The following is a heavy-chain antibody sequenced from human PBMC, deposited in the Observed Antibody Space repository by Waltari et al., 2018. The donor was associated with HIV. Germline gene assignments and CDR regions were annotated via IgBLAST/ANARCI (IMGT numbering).Heavy chain of an antibody. D-gene: IGHD3-10*01. J-gene: IGHJ4*02. V-gene: IGHV3-7*01. CDR2: INQAGTER. CDR3: ATTHGSGDYDNDFDY. CDR1: GFTFTFYC. Sequence: EVQLVESGGGWVQPGGSLQITCEASGFTFTFYCLSGVRQAPGRGLEGVANINQAGTERHYVDSVMGRFTISRDNGKTSVFLQMNSLTVEDTAVYYCATTHGSGDYDNDFDYWGQGTLV.